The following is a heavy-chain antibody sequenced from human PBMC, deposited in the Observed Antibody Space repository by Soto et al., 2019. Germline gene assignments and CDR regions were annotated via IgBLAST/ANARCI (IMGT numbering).Heavy chain of an antibody. V-gene: IGHV4-34*01. D-gene: IGHD3-9*01. CDR2: VNHGST. CDR1: VGSFSGYH. Sequence: QVQLLQWGAGLLKPSETLSLTCGGHVGSFSGYHWSWVRQPPGKGLEWIAEVNHGSTNYNPSLKSRVSISEDPSKTQISLKLTSVTAADTAVYYCARGPKYFDSVDLWGQGTLVTVSS. CDR3: ARGPKYFDSVDL. J-gene: IGHJ5*02.